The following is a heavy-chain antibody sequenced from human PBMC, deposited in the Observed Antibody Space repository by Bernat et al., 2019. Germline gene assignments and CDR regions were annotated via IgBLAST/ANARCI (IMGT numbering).Heavy chain of an antibody. J-gene: IGHJ4*02. CDR3: ARDDGRDWGGYYFDY. Sequence: VQLVESGGGLVKPGGSLRLSCAASGFTFSSYAMHWVRQAPGKGLEWVAVISYDGSNKYYADSVKGRFTISRDNSKNTLYLQMNSLRAEDTAVYYCARDDGRDWGGYYFDYWGQGTLVTVSS. D-gene: IGHD2-21*01. CDR1: GFTFSSYA. CDR2: ISYDGSNK. V-gene: IGHV3-30-3*01.